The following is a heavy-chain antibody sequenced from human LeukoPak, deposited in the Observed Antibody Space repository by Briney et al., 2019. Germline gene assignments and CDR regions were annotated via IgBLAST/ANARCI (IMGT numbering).Heavy chain of an antibody. J-gene: IGHJ4*02. V-gene: IGHV3-9*01. CDR2: ISWNSGSI. CDR1: GFTFDDYA. Sequence: GGSLRLSCAASGFTFDDYAMHWVRQASGKGLEWVSGISWNSGSIGYADSVKGRFTISGDNAKNSLYLQMNSLRAEDTALYYCAKASEPVVVAASPPYYFDYWGQGTLVTVSS. D-gene: IGHD2-15*01. CDR3: AKASEPVVVAASPPYYFDY.